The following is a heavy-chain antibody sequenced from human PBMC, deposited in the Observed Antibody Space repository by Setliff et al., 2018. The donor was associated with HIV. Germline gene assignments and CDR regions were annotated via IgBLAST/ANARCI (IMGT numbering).Heavy chain of an antibody. V-gene: IGHV1-2*06. CDR2: INPDSRGT. Sequence: ASVKVSCKNSGYAFTDYSIHWVRQAPGQGLEWVGRINPDSRGTNYAQTFQGRVTMTRDTSVSTAYMELSRLKSDDTAVFYCARGVKGIATTGKYYFDYWGQGTLVTVSS. CDR3: ARGVKGIATTGKYYFDY. CDR1: GYAFTDYS. J-gene: IGHJ4*02. D-gene: IGHD6-13*01.